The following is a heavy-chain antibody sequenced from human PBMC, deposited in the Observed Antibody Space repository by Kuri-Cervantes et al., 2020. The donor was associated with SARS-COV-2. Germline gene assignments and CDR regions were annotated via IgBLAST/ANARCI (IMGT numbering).Heavy chain of an antibody. D-gene: IGHD3-22*01. CDR1: GYTFISYA. Sequence: ASVKVSCKASGYTFISYAMHWVRQAPGQRLEWMGWINAGNGNTKYSQKFQGRVTITRDTSASTAYMELSSLRSDDTAVYYCARLYYYDSSGYYYYYGMDVWAKGPRSPSP. CDR2: INAGNGNT. CDR3: ARLYYYDSSGYYYYYGMDV. V-gene: IGHV1-3*01. J-gene: IGHJ6*02.